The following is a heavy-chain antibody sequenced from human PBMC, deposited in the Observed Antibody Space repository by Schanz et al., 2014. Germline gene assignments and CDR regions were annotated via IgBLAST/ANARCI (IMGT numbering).Heavy chain of an antibody. V-gene: IGHV3-23*01. Sequence: LESGGTLVQPGGSLRLSCAGSELTLITHAMTWVRQAPGKGLEWVSTVTTGGGAFYADSVKGRFTVSRDNSKNMLFMQMNSLRVEDTAIYYCAKNWKDDQKVVRPGWSDGMDVWGQGTTVTVSS. D-gene: IGHD3-3*01. CDR3: AKNWKDDQKVVRPGWSDGMDV. J-gene: IGHJ6*02. CDR1: ELTLITHA. CDR2: VTTGGGA.